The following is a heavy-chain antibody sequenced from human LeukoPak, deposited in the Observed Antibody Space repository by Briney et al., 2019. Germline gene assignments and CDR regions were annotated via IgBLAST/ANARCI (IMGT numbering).Heavy chain of an antibody. V-gene: IGHV3-30*18. D-gene: IGHD3-10*01. CDR2: ISYDGSNK. J-gene: IGHJ4*02. CDR1: GFTFSSYG. CDR3: AKESRRITMVRGVGDGNIYFDY. Sequence: GGSLRLSCAASGFTFSSYGMHWVRQAPGKGLDWVAVISYDGSNKYYADSVKGRFTISRDNSKNTLFLQLNSLRAEDTAVYYCAKESRRITMVRGVGDGNIYFDYWGQGTLVTVSS.